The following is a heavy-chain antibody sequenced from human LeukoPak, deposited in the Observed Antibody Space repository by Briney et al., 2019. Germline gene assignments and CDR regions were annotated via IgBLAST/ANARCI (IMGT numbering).Heavy chain of an antibody. CDR1: GGSISSYY. CDR2: IYYSGST. V-gene: IGHV4-59*01. D-gene: IGHD4-11*01. J-gene: IGHJ4*02. CDR3: ARGEPSAIDYHFDY. Sequence: SETLSLTCTVSGGSISSYYWSWIRQPPGKGLEWIGYIYYSGSTNYNPSLKSRVTISVDTYKNQFSLKLSSVTAADTAVYYCARGEPSAIDYHFDYWGQGTLVTVSS.